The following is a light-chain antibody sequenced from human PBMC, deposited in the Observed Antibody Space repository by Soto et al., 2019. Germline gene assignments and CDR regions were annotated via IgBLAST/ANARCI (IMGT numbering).Light chain of an antibody. V-gene: IGKV1-39*01. Sequence: DIQMTQSPSSLSASVGDRVTITCRASQSISSYLNWYQQKPGKAPKLLIYAASSLQSGVPSRFSGSGSGTDFTLTISSLQPEDFATYYCQQRYGTPRWFGQGTKVDIK. CDR1: QSISSY. CDR2: AAS. J-gene: IGKJ1*01. CDR3: QQRYGTPRW.